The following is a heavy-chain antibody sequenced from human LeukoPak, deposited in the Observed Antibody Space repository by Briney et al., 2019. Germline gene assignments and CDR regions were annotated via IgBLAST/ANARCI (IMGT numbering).Heavy chain of an antibody. D-gene: IGHD6-19*01. J-gene: IGHJ4*02. Sequence: PSETLSLTCAVYGGSFSGYYWSWIRQPPGKGLEWIGEINHSGSTNYNPSLKNRVTISVDTSKNQFSLKLSSVTVADTAVYYCARGQWLDNYWGQGTLVTVSS. V-gene: IGHV4-34*01. CDR1: GGSFSGYY. CDR2: INHSGST. CDR3: ARGQWLDNY.